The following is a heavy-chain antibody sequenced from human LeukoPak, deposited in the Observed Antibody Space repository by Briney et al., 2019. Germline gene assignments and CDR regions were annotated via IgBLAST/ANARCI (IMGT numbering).Heavy chain of an antibody. D-gene: IGHD2-15*01. V-gene: IGHV4-59*02. CDR1: GGAVSGYY. CDR2: VYYSGST. CDR3: ARIHRYCSGGACYVLDN. J-gene: IGHJ4*02. Sequence: PSETLSLTCVVSGGAVSGYYWGWIRQPPGRGLEWIGYVYYSGSTNYNPSFKSRITISVDTSRNQFSLQLSSVTAADTAVYYCARIHRYCSGGACYVLDNWGQGTLVAVSS.